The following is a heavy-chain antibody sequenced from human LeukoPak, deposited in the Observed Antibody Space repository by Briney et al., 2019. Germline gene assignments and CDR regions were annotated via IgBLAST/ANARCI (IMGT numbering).Heavy chain of an antibody. D-gene: IGHD5-12*01. J-gene: IGHJ6*03. Sequence: PGGSLRLSCAASGFTFSSYSMNWVRQAPGKGLEWVSSISSSSSYIYYTDSVKGRFTISRDNAKNSLYLQMNSLRAEDTAVYYCARADIVATIDYYYMDVWGKGTTVTVSS. V-gene: IGHV3-21*01. CDR1: GFTFSSYS. CDR3: ARADIVATIDYYYMDV. CDR2: ISSSSSYI.